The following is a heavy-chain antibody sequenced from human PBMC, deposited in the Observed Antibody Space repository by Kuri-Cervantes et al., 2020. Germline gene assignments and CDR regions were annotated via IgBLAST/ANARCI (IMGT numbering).Heavy chain of an antibody. CDR1: GFTFSSYG. Sequence: GGSLRLSCAASGFTFSSYGMHWVRQAPGKGLEWVAVIWYDGSNKYYADSVKGRFTISRDNSKNTLYLQMNSLRAEDTAVYYCAREYSIRAEDAFDIWGQGTMVTVSS. V-gene: IGHV3-33*01. CDR2: IWYDGSNK. CDR3: AREYSIRAEDAFDI. D-gene: IGHD2-21*01. J-gene: IGHJ3*02.